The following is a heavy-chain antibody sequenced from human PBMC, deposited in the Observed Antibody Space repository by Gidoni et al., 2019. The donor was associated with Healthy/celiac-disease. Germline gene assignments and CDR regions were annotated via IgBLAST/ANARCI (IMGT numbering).Heavy chain of an antibody. V-gene: IGHV1-58*01. CDR2: IVVGSGNT. J-gene: IGHJ4*02. CDR1: GFTFTSSA. CDR3: AADSGATPFDY. Sequence: QMQLVQSGPEVKKPGTSVKVSCKASGFTFTSSAVQWVRQARGQRLEWIGWIVVGSGNTNYAQKFQERVTITRDMSTSTAYMELSSLRSEDTAVYYCAADSGATPFDYWGQGTLVTVSS. D-gene: IGHD1-26*01.